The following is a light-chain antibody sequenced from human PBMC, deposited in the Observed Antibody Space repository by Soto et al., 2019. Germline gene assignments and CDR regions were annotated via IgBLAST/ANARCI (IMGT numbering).Light chain of an antibody. CDR2: KGN. CDR1: NGDIGTYNL. CDR3: CSYAGRSTVI. Sequence: QSALTQPASVSGSSGQYITLSCTGTNGDIGTYNLVSWYQQHPGRAPKLIIFKGNKLPSGVSNRFSASKSGNTASLAVSGLQAEDEADYHCCSYAGRSTVICGGGTKLAVL. J-gene: IGLJ2*01. V-gene: IGLV2-23*01.